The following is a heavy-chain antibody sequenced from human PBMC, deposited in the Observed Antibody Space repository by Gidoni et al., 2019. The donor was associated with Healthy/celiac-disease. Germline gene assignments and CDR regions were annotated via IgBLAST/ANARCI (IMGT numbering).Heavy chain of an antibody. D-gene: IGHD6-19*01. CDR1: GFTFSSYS. Sequence: EVQLVESGGGLVQPGGSLRLSCAASGFTFSSYSMNWVRQAPGKGLEWVSYISSSSSTIYYADSVKGRSTISRDNAKNPLYLQINSLRAEDTAVYYCARDTVAVAGTWGYWGQGTLVTVSS. CDR2: ISSSSSTI. V-gene: IGHV3-48*04. CDR3: ARDTVAVAGTWGY. J-gene: IGHJ4*02.